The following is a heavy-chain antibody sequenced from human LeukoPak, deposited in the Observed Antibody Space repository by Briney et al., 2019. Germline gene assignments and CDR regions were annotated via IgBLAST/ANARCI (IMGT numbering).Heavy chain of an antibody. CDR2: IYTSGST. V-gene: IGHV4-61*02. D-gene: IGHD2-2*01. CDR1: GGSISGGSYY. CDR3: ARTPRFCSSTSCREDY. Sequence: SQTLSLTCTVSGGSISGGSYYWSWIRQLAGKGLEWIGRIYTSGSTNYNPSLKSRVTISVDTSKNQFSLKLSSVTAADTAVYYCARTPRFCSSTSCREDYWGQGTLVTVSS. J-gene: IGHJ4*02.